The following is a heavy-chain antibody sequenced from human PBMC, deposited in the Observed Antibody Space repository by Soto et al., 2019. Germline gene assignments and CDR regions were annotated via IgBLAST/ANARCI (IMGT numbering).Heavy chain of an antibody. Sequence: QVQLVQYGAEVKKHGASVKVSCKASGYTFISYGISWVRQAPGQGLEWMGWISAYNGNTNYAQKXXXXXXXXXXXXXXXXXXXXXXXXXXXXXXXXXXXXXXXXXXGVCSFYGMDVWGQGTTVTVSS. J-gene: IGHJ6*02. V-gene: IGHV1-18*01. CDR1: GYTFISYG. CDR2: ISAYNGNT. CDR3: XXXXXXXXXGVCSFYGMDV.